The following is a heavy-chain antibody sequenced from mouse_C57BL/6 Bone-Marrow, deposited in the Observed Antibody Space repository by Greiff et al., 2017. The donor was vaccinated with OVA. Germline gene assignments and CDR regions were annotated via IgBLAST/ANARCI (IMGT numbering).Heavy chain of an antibody. D-gene: IGHD2-1*01. CDR2: INPYNGGT. Sequence: EVKLMESGPVLVKPGASVKMSCKASGYTFTDYYMNWVKQSHGKSLEWIGVINPYNGGTSYNQKFKGKATLTVDKSSSTAYMELNSLTSEDSAVYYCAGVLLHFDYWGQGTTLTVSS. CDR1: GYTFTDYY. CDR3: AGVLLHFDY. V-gene: IGHV1-19*01. J-gene: IGHJ2*01.